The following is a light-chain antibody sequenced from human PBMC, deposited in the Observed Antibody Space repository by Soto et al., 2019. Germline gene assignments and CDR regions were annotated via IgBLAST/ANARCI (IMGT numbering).Light chain of an antibody. CDR3: QQYNVWPLT. CDR1: QSVSSN. V-gene: IGKV3-15*01. Sequence: EIVMTQSPATLSVSPGERATLSCRASQSVSSNLAWYQQKPGQTPKLLSYVASTRATGIPARFSSSGSGTEFTLTISSQQSEDFSVYYCQQYNVWPLTFGGGTKVEFK. CDR2: VAS. J-gene: IGKJ4*02.